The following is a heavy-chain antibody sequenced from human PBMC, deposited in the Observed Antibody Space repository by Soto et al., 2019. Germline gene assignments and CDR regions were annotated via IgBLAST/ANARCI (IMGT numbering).Heavy chain of an antibody. D-gene: IGHD3-3*01. V-gene: IGHV4-31*03. CDR2: MYYSGST. J-gene: IGHJ4*02. CDR3: ARFLESVAWI. CDR1: GGSISSGGYY. Sequence: QVQLQESGPGLVKSSQTLSLTCTVSGGSISSGGYYWSWIRQHPGKGLEWIGYMYYSGSTYYNPSRKSRVTISVDTSKNQFSLKLSSVTAADTAVYYCARFLESVAWIWGQGTPVTVST.